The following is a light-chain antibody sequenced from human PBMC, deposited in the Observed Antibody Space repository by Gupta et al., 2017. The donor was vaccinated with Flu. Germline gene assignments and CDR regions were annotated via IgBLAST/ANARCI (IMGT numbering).Light chain of an antibody. Sequence: QSALTQPPSASGSPGQSVTISCAGTSSDVGGYNYVSWYQQRPGKAPKLLIYEVNKLPSGVPDRFAGSKSGNTASLTVSGLQADDEADYYCSSYAGSNNLGFGGGTKLTVL. CDR3: SSYAGSNNLG. CDR2: EVN. CDR1: SSDVGGYNY. V-gene: IGLV2-8*01. J-gene: IGLJ2*01.